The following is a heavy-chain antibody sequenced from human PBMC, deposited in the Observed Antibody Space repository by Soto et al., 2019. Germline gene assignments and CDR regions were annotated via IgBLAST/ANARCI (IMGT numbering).Heavy chain of an antibody. V-gene: IGHV3-73*01. D-gene: IGHD2-2*01. CDR3: TICSSTSHISFRGYYYYYYMDV. J-gene: IGHJ6*03. CDR1: GFTFSGSA. CDR2: IRSKANSYAT. Sequence: GGSLRLSCAASGFTFSGSAMHWVRQASGKGLEWVGRIRSKANSYATAYAASVKGRFTISRDDSKNTAYLQMNSLKTKDTAVYYCTICSSTSHISFRGYYYYYYMDVWGKGTTVTVSS.